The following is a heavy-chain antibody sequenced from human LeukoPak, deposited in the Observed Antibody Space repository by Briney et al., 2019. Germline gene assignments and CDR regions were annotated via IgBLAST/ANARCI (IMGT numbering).Heavy chain of an antibody. CDR1: GYTFTGYY. V-gene: IGHV1-2*02. CDR2: INPNSGGT. CDR3: ARDPAGIGYCSSTSCYHYMDV. D-gene: IGHD2-2*01. J-gene: IGHJ6*03. Sequence: ASVKVSCKASGYTFTGYYMHWARQAPGQGLEWMGWINPNSGGTNYAQKFQGRVTMTRDTSISTAYMELSRLRSDDTAVYYCARDPAGIGYCSSTSCYHYMDVWGKGTTVTVSS.